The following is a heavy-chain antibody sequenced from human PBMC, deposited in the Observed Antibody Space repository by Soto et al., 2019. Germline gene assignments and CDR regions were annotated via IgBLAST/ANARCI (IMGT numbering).Heavy chain of an antibody. Sequence: QVQLQESGPGLVKPSQTLSLTCTVSVGSITSGGYYWSWIRQHPGKCLEWIGYSYYSGSTYSNPSLKGRVTRSVATSKNQFSLKLSSVTAADTAVYYCARGGSGSYWFDPWGQGTLVTVSS. CDR2: SYYSGST. V-gene: IGHV4-31*03. CDR3: ARGGSGSYWFDP. D-gene: IGHD1-26*01. J-gene: IGHJ5*02. CDR1: VGSITSGGYY.